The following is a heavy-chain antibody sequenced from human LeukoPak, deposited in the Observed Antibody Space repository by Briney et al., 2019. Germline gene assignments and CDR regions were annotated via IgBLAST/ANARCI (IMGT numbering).Heavy chain of an antibody. CDR3: ARSSGDSSGYYPYYYYMDV. V-gene: IGHV4-39*07. Sequence: SETLSLTCTVSGGSISSSSYYWGWIRQPPGKGLEWIGSIYYSGSTYDNPSLKSRVTISVDTSKNQFSLKRGSVTAADTAVYYCARSSGDSSGYYPYYYYMDVWGKGTTVTVSS. CDR1: GGSISSSSYY. J-gene: IGHJ6*03. D-gene: IGHD3-22*01. CDR2: IYYSGST.